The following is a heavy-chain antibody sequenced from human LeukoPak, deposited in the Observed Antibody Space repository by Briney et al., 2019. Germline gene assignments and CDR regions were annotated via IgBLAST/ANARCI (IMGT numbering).Heavy chain of an antibody. CDR2: ISGSGGST. D-gene: IGHD3-10*01. J-gene: IGHJ4*02. CDR3: AKDLLLWFGELFNYFDY. V-gene: IGHV3-23*01. Sequence: GGSLRLSCAASGFTFSSYGMSWVRQAPGKGLEWVSAISGSGGSTYYADSVKGRFTISRDNSKNTLYLQMNSLRAEDTAVYYCAKDLLLWFGELFNYFDYWGQGTLVTVSS. CDR1: GFTFSSYG.